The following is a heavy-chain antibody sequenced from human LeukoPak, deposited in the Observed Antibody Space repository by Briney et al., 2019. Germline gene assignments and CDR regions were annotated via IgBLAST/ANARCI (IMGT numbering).Heavy chain of an antibody. D-gene: IGHD6-6*01. CDR1: GYTFPRYG. V-gene: IGHV1-18*01. CDR3: ASGQLVGNCFDA. J-gene: IGHJ5*01. CDR2: ISAYYGNT. Sequence: ASVQVPCMASGYTFPRYGIRWVRQAPGQGLEGMGWISAYYGNTNYAQKLQGRVTMTTDTSTSTAYMELRSLRSNDTDVYDCASGQLVGNCFDARGHLILVTVS.